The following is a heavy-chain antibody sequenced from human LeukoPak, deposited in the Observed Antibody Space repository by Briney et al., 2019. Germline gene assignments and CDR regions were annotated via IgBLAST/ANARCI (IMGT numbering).Heavy chain of an antibody. J-gene: IGHJ4*02. CDR2: IIPIFGTA. D-gene: IGHD2-21*02. CDR1: GGTFSSYA. V-gene: IGHV1-69*06. Sequence: GASVKVSCKASGGTFSSYAISWVRQAPGQGLEWMGGIIPIFGTANYAQKFQGRVTITADKSTSTAYMELSSLRSEDTAVYYCARALAYCGGDCYWVFDYWGQGTLVTVSS. CDR3: ARALAYCGGDCYWVFDY.